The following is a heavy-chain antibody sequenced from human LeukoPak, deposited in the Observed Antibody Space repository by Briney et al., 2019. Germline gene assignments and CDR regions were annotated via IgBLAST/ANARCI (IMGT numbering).Heavy chain of an antibody. V-gene: IGHV3-33*06. CDR3: AKSGNTETVDY. Sequence: HGRSLTLSCAASGFTFSSFGMHWVRQAPGKGLEWVAVIWYDASDRYYADSVEGRFTISRDNSTNTLYLQMNSLRAGDTAIYYCAKSGNTETVDYWGQGTLVTASS. CDR1: GFTFSSFG. D-gene: IGHD6-25*01. J-gene: IGHJ4*02. CDR2: IWYDASDR.